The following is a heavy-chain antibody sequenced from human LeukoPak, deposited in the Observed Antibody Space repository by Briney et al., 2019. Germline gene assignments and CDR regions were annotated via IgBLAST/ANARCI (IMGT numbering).Heavy chain of an antibody. CDR1: GGSISSGGYY. CDR3: ASSPPSYYGMDV. Sequence: SETLSLTCTVSGGSISSGGYYWSWIRQHPGKGLEWIGYIYYSGSTYYNPSLKSRVTISVDTSKNQFSLKLSFVTAADTAMYYCASSPPSYYGMDVWGQGTTVTVSS. V-gene: IGHV4-31*03. J-gene: IGHJ6*02. CDR2: IYYSGST.